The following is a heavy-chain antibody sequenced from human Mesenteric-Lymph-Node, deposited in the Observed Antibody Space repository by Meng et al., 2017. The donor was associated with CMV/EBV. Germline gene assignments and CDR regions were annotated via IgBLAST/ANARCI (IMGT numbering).Heavy chain of an antibody. D-gene: IGHD3-10*01. CDR2: VIPIFGIA. V-gene: IGHV1-69*10. CDR1: GNLFAYYA. CDR3: ARDYGSGSYSGHYYGMDV. J-gene: IGHJ6*02. Sequence: SVKVSCKASGNLFAYYAINWVRQAPGQGLEWMGGVIPIFGIANYAQKFQGRVTITADKSASTAYMELSSLRSEDTAVYYCARDYGSGSYSGHYYGMDVWGQGTTVTVSS.